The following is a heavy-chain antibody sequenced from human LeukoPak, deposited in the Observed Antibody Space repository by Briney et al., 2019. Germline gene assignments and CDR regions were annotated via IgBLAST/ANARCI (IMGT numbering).Heavy chain of an antibody. CDR1: GFTFSSYW. CDR2: INSDGSST. Sequence: PGGSLRLSCAASGFTFSSYWMHWVRQAPGRGLVWVSRINSDGSSTSYADSVKGRFTISRDNAKNTLYLQMNSLRAEDTAVYYCASRSSSSSVDYWGQGTLVTVSS. D-gene: IGHD6-6*01. J-gene: IGHJ4*02. CDR3: ASRSSSSSVDY. V-gene: IGHV3-74*01.